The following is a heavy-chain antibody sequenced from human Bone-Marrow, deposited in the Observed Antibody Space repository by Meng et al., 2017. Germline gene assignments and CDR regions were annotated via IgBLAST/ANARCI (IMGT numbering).Heavy chain of an antibody. V-gene: IGHV1-2*06. CDR2: INPNNDDK. CDR1: GYTLTAYY. J-gene: IGHJ4*02. Sequence: ASVKVSCKASGYTLTAYYIHWVRQAPGQGLEWMGRINPNNDDKHYAQKFQGRVIMTRDTSINTAYMELTSLRSDDTAVYYCARDEDISAAGKLFGDYWGQGTLVTVSS. D-gene: IGHD6-13*01. CDR3: ARDEDISAAGKLFGDY.